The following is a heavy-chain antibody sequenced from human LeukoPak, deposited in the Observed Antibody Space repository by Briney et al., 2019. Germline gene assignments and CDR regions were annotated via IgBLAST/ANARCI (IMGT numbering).Heavy chain of an antibody. Sequence: GESLKISCKGSGYSFTGYWIGWVRQMPGKGLEWMGIIYPGDSNTRYSPSFQGQVTISADKSISTAYLQWSSLKASDTAMYYCARLEDTAMVTWAFDIWGQGTMVTVSS. J-gene: IGHJ3*02. V-gene: IGHV5-51*01. CDR3: ARLEDTAMVTWAFDI. CDR1: GYSFTGYW. CDR2: IYPGDSNT. D-gene: IGHD5-18*01.